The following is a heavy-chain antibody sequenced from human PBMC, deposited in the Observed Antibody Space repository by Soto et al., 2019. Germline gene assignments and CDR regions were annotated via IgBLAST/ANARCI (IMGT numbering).Heavy chain of an antibody. CDR2: IYYSGGT. D-gene: IGHD3-22*01. CDR1: GASIGSGDYY. Sequence: SETLSLTCTVSGASIGSGDYYWSCIRQHSGKGLEWIGYIYYSGGTYYNPSLKSRVTISVDTSKNQFSLELSSVTAADTAVYYCASIYDSSGYYYGNNWFDPWGQGNLIT. V-gene: IGHV4-31*02. J-gene: IGHJ5*02. CDR3: ASIYDSSGYYYGNNWFDP.